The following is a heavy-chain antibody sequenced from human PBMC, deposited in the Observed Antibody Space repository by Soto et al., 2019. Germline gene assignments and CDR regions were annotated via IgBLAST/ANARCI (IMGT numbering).Heavy chain of an antibody. Sequence: SETLSLTCAVSGGSISSSNWWIWVRQPPGNGLEWIGEIYHRGSTNYNPTLKKRVTITVDKSKNQFSLKLSSVPAGDTAVYYCARDSGLQATATFFDYWGQGTLVKVST. J-gene: IGHJ4*02. CDR3: ARDSGLQATATFFDY. CDR1: GGSISSSNW. V-gene: IGHV4-4*02. D-gene: IGHD1-1*01. CDR2: IYHRGST.